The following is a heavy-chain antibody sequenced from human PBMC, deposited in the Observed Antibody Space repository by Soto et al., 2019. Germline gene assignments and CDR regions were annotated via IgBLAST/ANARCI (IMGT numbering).Heavy chain of an antibody. J-gene: IGHJ4*02. V-gene: IGHV3-30-3*01. CDR1: GSTFSSYA. CDR3: ARGLEYSSSSGSDY. D-gene: IGHD6-6*01. Sequence: QVQLVESGGGVVQPGRSLRLSCAASGSTFSSYAMHWVRQAPGKGLEWVAVISYDGSNKYYADSVKGRFTISRDNSKNTLYLQMNSLRAEDMAVYYCARGLEYSSSSGSDYWGQGTLVTVSS. CDR2: ISYDGSNK.